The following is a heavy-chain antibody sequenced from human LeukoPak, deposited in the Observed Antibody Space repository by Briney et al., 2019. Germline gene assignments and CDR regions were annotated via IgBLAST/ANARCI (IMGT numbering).Heavy chain of an antibody. J-gene: IGHJ4*02. CDR1: GYTFIDYY. CDR3: ARDPSGYGTLAD. V-gene: IGHV1-2*06. D-gene: IGHD5-12*01. CDR2: INPNSGGT. Sequence: ASVNVSCKASGYTFIDYYINWVRQAPGQGLEWMGRINPNSGGTNYAQKFQGRVTMTRDTSISTAYMDLSRLRSDDTAVYYCARDPSGYGTLADWGQGTLVTVSS.